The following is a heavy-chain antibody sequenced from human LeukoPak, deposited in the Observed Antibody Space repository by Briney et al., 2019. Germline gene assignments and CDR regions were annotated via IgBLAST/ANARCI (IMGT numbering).Heavy chain of an antibody. CDR3: AKGEDSRGYDFTTSPGAFDI. V-gene: IGHV3-23*01. CDR1: GFTFSSYA. D-gene: IGHD3-3*01. CDR2: ISGSGGST. Sequence: PGGSLRLSCAASGFTFSSYAVSWVRQAPGKGLEWVSAISGSGGSTYYADSVKGQFTISRDNSKNTVYLRMNSLRAEDTAVYYCAKGEDSRGYDFTTSPGAFDIWGQGTMVTVSS. J-gene: IGHJ3*02.